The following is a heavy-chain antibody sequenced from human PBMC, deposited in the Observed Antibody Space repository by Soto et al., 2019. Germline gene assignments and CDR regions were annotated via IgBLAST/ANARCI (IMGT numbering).Heavy chain of an antibody. Sequence: GGSLRLSCAASGFTFNNAWMSWVRQAPGKGLEWVGRIKSKTDGGTTDYAAPVKGRFTISRDDSKNTLYLQMNSLKTEDTAVYYCTTDLGYELDPPFDYWGQGTLVTVSS. J-gene: IGHJ4*02. CDR2: IKSKTDGGTT. D-gene: IGHD3-22*01. CDR3: TTDLGYELDPPFDY. V-gene: IGHV3-15*01. CDR1: GFTFNNAW.